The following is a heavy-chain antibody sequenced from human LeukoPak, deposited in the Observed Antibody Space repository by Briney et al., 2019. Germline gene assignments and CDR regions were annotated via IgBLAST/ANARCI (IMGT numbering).Heavy chain of an antibody. D-gene: IGHD6-19*01. Sequence: KASETLSLTCTVSGGSISSSSYYWGWIRQPPGKGLEWIGSIYYSGSTYYNPSLKSRVTISVDTSKNQFSLKLSSVTAADTAVYYCARDRGGAVAGDAFDIWGQGTMVTVSS. J-gene: IGHJ3*02. CDR2: IYYSGST. CDR1: GGSISSSSYY. CDR3: ARDRGGAVAGDAFDI. V-gene: IGHV4-39*07.